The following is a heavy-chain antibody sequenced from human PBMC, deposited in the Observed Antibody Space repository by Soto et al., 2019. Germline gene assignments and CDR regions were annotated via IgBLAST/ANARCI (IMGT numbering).Heavy chain of an antibody. Sequence: EVQLVESGGGLVKPGGSLRLSCEASGFTFSTFSMNWVRQSPGKGLEWVSSCSSSSGYIYYADSVKGRFTVSRDNAKNSLYLQMDSLRAVGTAVYYGATGQETFYYGSGSSQYAFDYWGQGALVTVSS. CDR2: CSSSSGYI. CDR1: GFTFSTFS. J-gene: IGHJ4*02. V-gene: IGHV3-21*01. D-gene: IGHD3-10*01. CDR3: ATGQETFYYGSGSSQYAFDY.